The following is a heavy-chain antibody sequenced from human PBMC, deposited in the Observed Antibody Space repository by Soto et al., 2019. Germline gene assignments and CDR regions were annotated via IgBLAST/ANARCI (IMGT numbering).Heavy chain of an antibody. CDR2: ISASGGST. Sequence: GGSLRLSCAASGFTFSSYEMNWVRQAPGKGLEWVSGISASGGSTYYADSVKGRFTISSDNSKNTLYLQMNSLRAEDTAVYYCAKQRGSNGYDYFDYWGQGALVTVSS. D-gene: IGHD5-12*01. CDR3: AKQRGSNGYDYFDY. J-gene: IGHJ4*02. CDR1: GFTFSSYE. V-gene: IGHV3-23*01.